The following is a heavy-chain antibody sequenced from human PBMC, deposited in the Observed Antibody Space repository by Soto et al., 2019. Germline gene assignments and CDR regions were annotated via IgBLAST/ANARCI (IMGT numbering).Heavy chain of an antibody. D-gene: IGHD6-13*01. CDR2: IYYSGNT. Sequence: SETLSLTCTVSGGSISSDAYYWGWIRQPPEKGLEWIGTIYYSGNTYYNPSLKSRVTISLDTPKNQFSLKLSSVTAADTAVYYCASIAAAGVYYYYYGMDVWGQGTTVTVSS. CDR1: GGSISSDAYY. J-gene: IGHJ6*02. CDR3: ASIAAAGVYYYYYGMDV. V-gene: IGHV4-39*07.